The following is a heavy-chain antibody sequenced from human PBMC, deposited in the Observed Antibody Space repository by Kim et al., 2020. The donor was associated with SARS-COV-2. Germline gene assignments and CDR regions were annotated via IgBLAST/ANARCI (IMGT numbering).Heavy chain of an antibody. CDR3: ASLAYDSSGYYNPSFDY. J-gene: IGHJ4*02. Sequence: FQGRVTITADESTSTAYMELSSLRSEDTAVYYCASLAYDSSGYYNPSFDYWGQGTLVTVSS. V-gene: IGHV1-69*01. D-gene: IGHD3-22*01.